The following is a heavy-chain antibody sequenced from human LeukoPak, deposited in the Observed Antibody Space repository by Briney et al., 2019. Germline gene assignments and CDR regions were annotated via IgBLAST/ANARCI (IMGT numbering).Heavy chain of an antibody. V-gene: IGHV4-4*07. Sequence: PSETLSLTCTVSGGSISSYYWSWIRQPAGKGLEWIGRIYESVKTNYSPSLKSRVTISVDTSKNQFSLKLRSVTAIDTAVYYCASSSWLRDANFDNWGQGTLVTVSS. CDR2: IYESVKT. D-gene: IGHD6-13*01. CDR3: ASSSWLRDANFDN. J-gene: IGHJ4*02. CDR1: GGSISSYY.